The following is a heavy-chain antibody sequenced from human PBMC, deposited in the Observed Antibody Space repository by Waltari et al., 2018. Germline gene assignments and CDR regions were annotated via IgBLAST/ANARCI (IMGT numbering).Heavy chain of an antibody. D-gene: IGHD3-3*02. CDR2: IYTRGST. CDR3: ARDLSPPNWFDP. Sequence: QLQLPESRPGLVEPSTTLSLTFTVSGDSLSGASYHWSWIRQPAGKGLEWIGRIYTRGSTNYNPSLKSRVTMSIDTSGNHFSMKLSSVTAADTAVYYCARDLSPPNWFDPWGQGTLVTVSS. V-gene: IGHV4-61*02. CDR1: GDSLSGASYH. J-gene: IGHJ5*02.